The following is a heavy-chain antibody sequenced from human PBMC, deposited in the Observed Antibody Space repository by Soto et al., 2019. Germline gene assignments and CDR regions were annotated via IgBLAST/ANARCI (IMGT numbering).Heavy chain of an antibody. Sequence: QVQLQQWGAGLLKPSETLSLTCAVYGGFVSSGNYYWSWIRQPPGKGLEWIGEMSHSGGTHFNPSLKRRVTISVATSKNQFSLKMTSVTAAATALYYCARVERGTTTTVVDAFDIWGPGTMVTVSS. CDR2: MSHSGGT. J-gene: IGHJ3*02. CDR3: ARVERGTTTTVVDAFDI. V-gene: IGHV4-34*01. D-gene: IGHD4-4*01. CDR1: GGFVSSGNYY.